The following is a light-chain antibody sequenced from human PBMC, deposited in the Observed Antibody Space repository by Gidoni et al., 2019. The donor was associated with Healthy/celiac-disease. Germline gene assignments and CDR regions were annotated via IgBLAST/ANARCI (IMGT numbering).Light chain of an antibody. CDR2: RNN. CDR1: SSNIGSNY. CDR3: AAWDDSLSGVV. V-gene: IGLV1-47*01. Sequence: PGQRVTISCSGSSSNIGSNYVYWYQQLPGTAPKLLIYRNNQRPSGVPDRFSGSKFGTSASLAISGRRSEDEADYYCAAWDDSLSGVVFGGGTKLTVL. J-gene: IGLJ2*01.